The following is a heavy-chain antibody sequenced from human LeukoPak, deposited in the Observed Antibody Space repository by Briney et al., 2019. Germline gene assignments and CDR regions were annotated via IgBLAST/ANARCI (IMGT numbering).Heavy chain of an antibody. V-gene: IGHV4-59*01. Sequence: SETLSLTCTVSGGSIKNYYWSWIRQPPGKGLEYIGLIYSSGATRFSPSLESRVTMSVDTSKNQFSLNLTSMTAADAAVYYCARETTVVRGIMTFDPWGQGILVTVSS. J-gene: IGHJ5*02. D-gene: IGHD3-10*01. CDR3: ARETTVVRGIMTFDP. CDR2: IYSSGAT. CDR1: GGSIKNYY.